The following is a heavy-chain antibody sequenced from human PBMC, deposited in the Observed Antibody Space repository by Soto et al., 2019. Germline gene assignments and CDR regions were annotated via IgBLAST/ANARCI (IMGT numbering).Heavy chain of an antibody. V-gene: IGHV4-31*03. D-gene: IGHD5-12*01. CDR3: ARGRYSGYDFWVVGDY. J-gene: IGHJ4*02. CDR1: GGSISSGGYY. CDR2: IYYSGST. Sequence: QVQLQESGPGLVKPSQTLSLTCTVSGGSISSGGYYWSWIRQHPGKGLEWIGYIYYSGSTYYNPSLKSRVTISVDTSKNQFSLKLSSVTAADTAVYYCARGRYSGYDFWVVGDYWGQGTLVTVSS.